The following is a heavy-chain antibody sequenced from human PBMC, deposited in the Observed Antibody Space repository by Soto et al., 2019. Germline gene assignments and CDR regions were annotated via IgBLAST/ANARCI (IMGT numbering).Heavy chain of an antibody. J-gene: IGHJ3*02. CDR1: GYNFNRYW. V-gene: IGHV5-51*01. CDR2: IYPGDFDT. Sequence: PGESLKISCQGSGYNFNRYWIGWVRQMPGKDLEWMGVIYPGDFDTRYSPSLQGQVTISADKSSSAAYLQWSSLQASDTATYYCARSLVNGTYEAFDIWGQGTMVTVSS. CDR3: ARSLVNGTYEAFDI. D-gene: IGHD6-13*01.